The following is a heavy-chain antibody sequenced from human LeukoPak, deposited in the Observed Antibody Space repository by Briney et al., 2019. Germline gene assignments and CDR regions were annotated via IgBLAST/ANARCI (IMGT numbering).Heavy chain of an antibody. V-gene: IGHV1-24*01. CDR3: ATGLRRYYFDY. CDR2: FDPEDGET. Sequence: ASVKVSCKASGGTFSSYTISWVRQAPGQGLEWMGGFDPEDGETIYAQKFQGRVTMTEDTSTDTAYMELSSLRSEDTAVYYCATGLRRYYFDYWGQGTLVTVSS. J-gene: IGHJ4*02. D-gene: IGHD4-17*01. CDR1: GGTFSSYT.